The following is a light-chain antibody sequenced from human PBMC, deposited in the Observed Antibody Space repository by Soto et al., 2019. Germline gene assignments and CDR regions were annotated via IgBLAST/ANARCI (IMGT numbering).Light chain of an antibody. CDR1: QSVSSSY. CDR3: HQYDSSPLT. CDR2: GAS. J-gene: IGKJ4*01. Sequence: EIVLTQSPGTLSLSPGERATLSCRASQSVSSSYLAWYQQKPGQAPRLPIYGASRRATGIPDRFSGSGAGTDFTLTISRLEPEDFAVYYCHQYDSSPLTFGGGTKVEIK. V-gene: IGKV3-20*01.